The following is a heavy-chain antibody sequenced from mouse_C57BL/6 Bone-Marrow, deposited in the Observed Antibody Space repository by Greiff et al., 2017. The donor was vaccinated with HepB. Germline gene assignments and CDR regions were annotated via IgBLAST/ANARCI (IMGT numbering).Heavy chain of an antibody. CDR1: GYTFTSYG. CDR3: ARSLLLRGY. V-gene: IGHV1-81*01. D-gene: IGHD2-12*01. J-gene: IGHJ2*01. CDR2: IYPRSGNT. Sequence: QVQLQQSGAELARPGASVKLSCKASGYTFTSYGISWVKQRTGQGLEWIGEIYPRSGNTYYNEKFKGKATLTADKSSSTAYMELRSLTSKDSAVYFCARSLLLRGYWGQGTTLTVSS.